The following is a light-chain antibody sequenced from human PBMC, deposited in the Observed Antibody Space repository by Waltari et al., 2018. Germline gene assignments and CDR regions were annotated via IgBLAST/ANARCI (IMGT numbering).Light chain of an antibody. CDR1: SSDVGGFNY. V-gene: IGLV2-14*01. J-gene: IGLJ3*02. CDR2: EVN. Sequence: QSALTQPASVSGSPGQSITISCTGTSSDVGGFNYVSWYQHPPGTAPKVLIYEVNNRPSVVSHRFSGSKSGNTASRTISGLQAEDEADYYCTSPTSSRTWVFGGGTKLTVL. CDR3: TSPTSSRTWV.